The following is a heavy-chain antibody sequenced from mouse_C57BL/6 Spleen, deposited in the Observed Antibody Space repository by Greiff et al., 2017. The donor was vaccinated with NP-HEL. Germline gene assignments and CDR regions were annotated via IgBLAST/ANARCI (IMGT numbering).Heavy chain of an antibody. CDR2: ISSGSSTI. Sequence: DVQLVESGGGLVKPGGSLKLSCAASGFTFSDYGMHWVRQAPEKGLEWVAYISSGSSTIYYADTVKGRFTIPRDNAKNTLFLQMTSLRSEDTAMYYGARQGTVAFDYWGQGTTLTVSS. V-gene: IGHV5-17*01. J-gene: IGHJ2*01. CDR3: ARQGTVAFDY. CDR1: GFTFSDYG. D-gene: IGHD1-1*01.